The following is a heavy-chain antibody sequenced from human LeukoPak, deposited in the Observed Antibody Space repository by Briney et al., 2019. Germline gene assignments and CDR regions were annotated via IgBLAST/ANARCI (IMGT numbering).Heavy chain of an antibody. D-gene: IGHD3-10*01. CDR1: GFTFSSYE. CDR3: VRTEGGVRGLSPDY. V-gene: IGHV3-48*03. J-gene: IGHJ4*02. Sequence: GGSLRLSCAASGFTFSSYEMNWVRQAPGKGLEWVSYISSSGSTIYYADSVKGRFTISRDNAKHSLYLEMNSLRAEDTAVYYCVRTEGGVRGLSPDYWGQGTLVIVSS. CDR2: ISSSGSTI.